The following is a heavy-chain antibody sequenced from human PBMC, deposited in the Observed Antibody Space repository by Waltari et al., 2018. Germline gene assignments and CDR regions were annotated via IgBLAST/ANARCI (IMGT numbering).Heavy chain of an antibody. CDR2: ISGSGGST. V-gene: IGHV3-23*01. Sequence: EVQLLESGGGLVQPGGSLRLSCAASGFTFSSYAMSWVRQAPGKGWGGVSAISGSGGSTYYADSVKGRFTISRDKSKNTLYLQMNSLRAEDTAVYYCAKRVGYSYGHFDYWGQGTLVTVSS. J-gene: IGHJ4*02. CDR3: AKRVGYSYGHFDY. D-gene: IGHD5-18*01. CDR1: GFTFSSYA.